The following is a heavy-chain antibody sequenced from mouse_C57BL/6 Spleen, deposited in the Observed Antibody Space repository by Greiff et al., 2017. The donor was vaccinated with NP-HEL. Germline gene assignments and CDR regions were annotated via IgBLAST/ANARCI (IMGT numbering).Heavy chain of an antibody. J-gene: IGHJ3*01. CDR3: ANWDGAWFAY. CDR1: GYAFSSSW. D-gene: IGHD4-1*02. V-gene: IGHV1-82*01. Sequence: VQLQQSGPELVKPGASVKISCKASGYAFSSSWMNWVKQRPGKGLEWIGRIYPGDGDTNYNGKFKGKATLTADKSSSTAYMQLSSLTSEDSAVYFCANWDGAWFAYWGQGTLVTVSA. CDR2: IYPGDGDT.